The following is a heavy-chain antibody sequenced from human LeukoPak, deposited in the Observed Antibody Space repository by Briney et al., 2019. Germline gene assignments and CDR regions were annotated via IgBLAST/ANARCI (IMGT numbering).Heavy chain of an antibody. CDR1: GGSISSYY. CDR3: AREKYNYGDNDAFDI. J-gene: IGHJ3*02. Sequence: PSETLSLTCTVSGGSISSYYWSWIRQPPGKGLERIGYIYYSGSTNYNPSLKSRVTISVDTSKNQFSLKLSSVTAADTAVYYCAREKYNYGDNDAFDIWGQGTMVTVSS. V-gene: IGHV4-59*01. D-gene: IGHD4-17*01. CDR2: IYYSGST.